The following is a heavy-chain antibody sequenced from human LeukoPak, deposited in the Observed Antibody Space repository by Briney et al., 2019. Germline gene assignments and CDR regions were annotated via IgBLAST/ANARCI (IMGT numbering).Heavy chain of an antibody. CDR3: ATSHGSGSPVDY. D-gene: IGHD1-26*01. V-gene: IGHV1-3*03. Sequence: ASVKVSCKASGYTFTSYAMHWVRQAPGQRLEWMGWINAGNGNTKYSQEFQGRVTMTEDTSTDTAYMELSSLRSEDTAVYYCATSHGSGSPVDYWGQGTLVTVSS. J-gene: IGHJ4*02. CDR2: INAGNGNT. CDR1: GYTFTSYA.